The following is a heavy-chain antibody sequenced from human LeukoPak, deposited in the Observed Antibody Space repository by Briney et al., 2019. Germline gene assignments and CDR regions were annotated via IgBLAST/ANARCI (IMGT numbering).Heavy chain of an antibody. CDR1: GASITNSDYY. D-gene: IGHD3-16*02. J-gene: IGHJ4*02. CDR3: ARWSYRYYYDY. V-gene: IGHV4-39*01. CDR2: IYYSGRT. Sequence: KTSETLSLTCTVPGASITNSDYYWDWIRQPPGKGLEWIGSIYYSGRTYYNPSLKSRVTIAVDTSKSRFSLKLNSVTAADTAVYYCARWSYRYYYDYWGQGTLVTVSS.